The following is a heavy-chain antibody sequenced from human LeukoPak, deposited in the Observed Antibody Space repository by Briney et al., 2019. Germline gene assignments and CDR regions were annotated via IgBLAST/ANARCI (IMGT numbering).Heavy chain of an antibody. Sequence: SQTLSLTCAISGDSVSNYTTAWNWIRQSPSRGLEWLGRTYYRSKWYNDYAVSVKSRITINPDTSKNQFSLQLNSVTPEDTAVYYCASSTMVRGVLLYYFDYWGQGTLVTVSS. CDR1: GDSVSNYTTA. V-gene: IGHV6-1*01. J-gene: IGHJ4*02. CDR2: TYYRSKWYN. D-gene: IGHD3-10*01. CDR3: ASSTMVRGVLLYYFDY.